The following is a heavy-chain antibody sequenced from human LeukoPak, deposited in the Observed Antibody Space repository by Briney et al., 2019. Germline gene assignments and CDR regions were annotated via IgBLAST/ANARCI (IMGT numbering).Heavy chain of an antibody. J-gene: IGHJ4*02. CDR1: GYTFTRYG. V-gene: IGHV1-18*01. CDR3: ARIDSSGWYNGY. CDR2: ISAYNGNT. D-gene: IGHD6-13*01. Sequence: ASVKVSCKASGYTFTRYGISWVRQAPGQGLEWMGWISAYNGNTNYAQKLQGRVTMTTDTSTSTAYMELRSLRSDDTAVYYCARIDSSGWYNGYWGQGTLVTVSS.